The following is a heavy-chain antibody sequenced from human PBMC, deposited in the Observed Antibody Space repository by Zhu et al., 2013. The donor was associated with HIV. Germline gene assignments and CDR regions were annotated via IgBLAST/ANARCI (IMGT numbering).Heavy chain of an antibody. D-gene: IGHD1-7*01. CDR3: ASLYNWNFAYFHY. V-gene: IGHV4-59*01. CDR1: GGSISSYY. CDR2: IYDSGST. Sequence: VQLQESGPGLVKPSETLSLTCSVSGGSISSYYWSWIRQPPGKGLEWIGYIYDSGSTKYNPSLKSRVTISGDTSKNQFTLKLSSVTAADTAVYYCASLYNWNFAYFHYWGQGTLVTVSS. J-gene: IGHJ4*02.